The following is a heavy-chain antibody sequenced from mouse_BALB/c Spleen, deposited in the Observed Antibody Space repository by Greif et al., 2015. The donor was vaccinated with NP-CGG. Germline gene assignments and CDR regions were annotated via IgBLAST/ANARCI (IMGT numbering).Heavy chain of an antibody. V-gene: IGHV1-7*01. CDR3: ARGRDGDY. CDR1: GYTFTSYW. CDR2: INPSTGYT. D-gene: IGHD3-3*01. Sequence: VQLQQSGAELAKPGASVKMSCKASGYTFTSYWMHWVKQRPGQGLEWIGYINPSTGYTEYNQKFKDKATLTADKPSSTAYMQLSSLTSEDSAVYYCARGRDGDYWGQGTTLTVSS. J-gene: IGHJ2*01.